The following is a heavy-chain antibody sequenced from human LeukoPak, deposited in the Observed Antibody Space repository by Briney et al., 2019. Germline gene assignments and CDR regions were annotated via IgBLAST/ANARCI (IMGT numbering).Heavy chain of an antibody. CDR3: ATEGPNYYMDV. CDR1: GGTFSKFG. Sequence: SVKVSCKASGGTFSKFGISWVRQAPGEGLEWMGGIILMFGAANYAQKFQGRVTITTDESTTTAHMELISLTSDDTAVCFCATEGPNYYMDVWGKGTTVTVSS. CDR2: IILMFGAA. V-gene: IGHV1-69*05. J-gene: IGHJ6*03.